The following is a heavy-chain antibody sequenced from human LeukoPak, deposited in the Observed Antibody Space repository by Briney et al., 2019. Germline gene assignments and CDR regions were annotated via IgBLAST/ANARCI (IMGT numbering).Heavy chain of an antibody. D-gene: IGHD5-12*01. CDR1: GFTFSSYS. CDR3: ARESGYVRYFDY. J-gene: IGHJ4*02. Sequence: PGGSLRLSCAASGFTFSSYSMNWVRQAPGKGLEWVSSISSSSSYIYYADSVKGRFTISRDNAKNSLYLQMNSLRAEDTAVYYCARESGYVRYFDYWGQGTLVTVSS. CDR2: ISSSSSYI. V-gene: IGHV3-21*01.